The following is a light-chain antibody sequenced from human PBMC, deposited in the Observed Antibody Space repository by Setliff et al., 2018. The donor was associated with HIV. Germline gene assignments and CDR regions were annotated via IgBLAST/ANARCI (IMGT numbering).Light chain of an antibody. CDR1: SSDLGSFDL. Sequence: QSVLTQPASVSGSPGQSLTISCTGTSSDLGSFDLVSWYQHHPLKAPKLIIFEVSKRPSGVSGRFSGSKSGNTASLTISGLQAEDEADYYCCSYAGPNNFDVFGTGTKVTVL. CDR3: CSYAGPNNFDV. CDR2: EVS. J-gene: IGLJ1*01. V-gene: IGLV2-23*02.